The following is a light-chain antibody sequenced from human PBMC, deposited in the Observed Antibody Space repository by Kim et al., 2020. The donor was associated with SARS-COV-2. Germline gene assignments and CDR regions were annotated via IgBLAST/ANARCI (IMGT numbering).Light chain of an antibody. J-gene: IGLJ3*02. CDR3: ASYTSSNSLV. V-gene: IGLV2-14*03. Sequence: GQSITISCTGTSNDIGLYNYVSWYQLHPGTAPKLLIYDVTKRPSGVSDRFAGSKSGNTASLSISGLQTEDESEYFCASYTSSNSLVFGGGTQPTVL. CDR1: SNDIGLYNY. CDR2: DVT.